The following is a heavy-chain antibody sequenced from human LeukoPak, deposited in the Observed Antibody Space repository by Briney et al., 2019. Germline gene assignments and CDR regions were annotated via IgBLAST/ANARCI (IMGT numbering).Heavy chain of an antibody. CDR3: VREKKFGTPIDGFDF. V-gene: IGHV4-38-2*01. CDR2: IYDKT. Sequence: PSETLSLTCDVSGYSITTGFYWGWVRPSPQKGLEWIGSIYDKTNYNPSFNTRVSISVDTSKNQLFLNLTSVTAADTAIYFCVREKKFGTPIDGFDFWGQGAMVTVSS. D-gene: IGHD3-10*01. CDR1: GYSITTGFY. J-gene: IGHJ3*01.